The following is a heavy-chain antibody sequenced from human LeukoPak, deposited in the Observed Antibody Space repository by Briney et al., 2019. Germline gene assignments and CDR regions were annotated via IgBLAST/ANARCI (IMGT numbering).Heavy chain of an antibody. Sequence: ASVKVSCKASGYTFTSYGISWVRQAPGQGLEWMGWISAYNGNTNYAQKLQGRVTMTRNTSISTAYMELSSLRSEDTAVYYCARGWSEIAVAPGAFDIWGQGTMVTVSS. CDR2: ISAYNGNT. J-gene: IGHJ3*02. CDR1: GYTFTSYG. D-gene: IGHD6-19*01. CDR3: ARGWSEIAVAPGAFDI. V-gene: IGHV1-18*01.